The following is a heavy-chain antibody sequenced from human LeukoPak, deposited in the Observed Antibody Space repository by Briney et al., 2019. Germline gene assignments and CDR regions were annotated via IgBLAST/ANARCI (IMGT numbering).Heavy chain of an antibody. J-gene: IGHJ5*02. D-gene: IGHD6-19*01. CDR3: ARVSYSSGRRWFDP. V-gene: IGHV7-4-1*02. CDR2: INTNTGNP. Sequence: ASVKVSCKASGYTFTSYAMNWVRQAPGQGLERMGWINTNTGNPTYAQGFTGRFVFSLDTSVSTAYLQISSLKAEDTAVYYCARVSYSSGRRWFDPWGQGTLVTVSS. CDR1: GYTFTSYA.